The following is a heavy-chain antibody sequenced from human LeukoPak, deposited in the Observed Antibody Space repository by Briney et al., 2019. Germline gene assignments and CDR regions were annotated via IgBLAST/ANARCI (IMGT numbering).Heavy chain of an antibody. J-gene: IGHJ3*01. CDR1: GYSISSGYY. CDR3: ARDSAYSSDWPDAFDV. CDR2: ISYTGNS. D-gene: IGHD6-25*01. V-gene: IGHV4-61*01. Sequence: SETLSLTCTVSGYSISSGYYWSWIRQPPGKGLEWIGYISYTGNSNYNPSLNSRVTISLDASNNQFSLRLNSLTPADTAVYYCARDSAYSSDWPDAFDVWGHGTVVTVSS.